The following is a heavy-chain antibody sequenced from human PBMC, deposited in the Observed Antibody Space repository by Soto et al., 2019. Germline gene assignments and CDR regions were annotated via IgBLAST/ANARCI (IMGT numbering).Heavy chain of an antibody. D-gene: IGHD3-3*01. CDR2: ISGSGGST. Sequence: EVQLLESGGGLVQPGGSLRLSCAASGFTFSSYAMSWVRQAPGKGLEWVSAISGSGGSTYYADSVKGRFTISRDNSKNTLYLQMNSLKTEDTAVYYCTTDLAIFGVVIGRRWVYWGQGTLVTVSS. J-gene: IGHJ4*02. CDR1: GFTFSSYA. V-gene: IGHV3-23*01. CDR3: TTDLAIFGVVIGRRWVY.